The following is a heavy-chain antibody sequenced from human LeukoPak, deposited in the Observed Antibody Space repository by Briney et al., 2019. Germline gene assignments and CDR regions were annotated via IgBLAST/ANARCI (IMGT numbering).Heavy chain of an antibody. V-gene: IGHV3-48*01. CDR2: ISSASNTI. J-gene: IGHJ5*02. D-gene: IGHD3-10*01. Sequence: WGSLRLSCAASGFTFSSYSMNWVRQAPGKGLEWVSYISSASNTIYYADSVKGRFTISRDNAKNSLYLQMNSLRAEDTAMYYCAGDGWFGDYNWFDPWGQGTLVTVSS. CDR1: GFTFSSYS. CDR3: AGDGWFGDYNWFDP.